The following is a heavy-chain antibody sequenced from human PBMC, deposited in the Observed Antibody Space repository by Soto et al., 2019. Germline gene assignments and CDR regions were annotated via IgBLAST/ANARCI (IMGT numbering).Heavy chain of an antibody. D-gene: IGHD1-1*01. V-gene: IGHV4-61*08. Sequence: PETLPLPCSVAWGSGGNGGYHWICIRMPPGRGLGGIGYIYYWGSTIYNPSLKSRVTILVDTYKNQFSLKLSSVTAADTALYYCARGSRTGTTLAAYRGQRTSDTVSS. CDR1: WGSGGNGGYH. CDR2: IYYWGST. CDR3: ARGSRTGTTLAAY. J-gene: IGHJ4*02.